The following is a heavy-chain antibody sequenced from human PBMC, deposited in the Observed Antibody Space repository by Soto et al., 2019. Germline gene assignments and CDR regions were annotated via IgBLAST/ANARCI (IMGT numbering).Heavy chain of an antibody. V-gene: IGHV3-33*01. Sequence: HPGGSLRLSCAASGFTFSSYGMHWVRQAPGKGLEWAAVIWYDGSNKYYADSVKGRFTISRDNSRNTLYLQMNSLRAEDTAVYYCARDRQLVRHYYYGMDVWGQGTTVTVSS. CDR2: IWYDGSNK. J-gene: IGHJ6*02. D-gene: IGHD6-6*01. CDR1: GFTFSSYG. CDR3: ARDRQLVRHYYYGMDV.